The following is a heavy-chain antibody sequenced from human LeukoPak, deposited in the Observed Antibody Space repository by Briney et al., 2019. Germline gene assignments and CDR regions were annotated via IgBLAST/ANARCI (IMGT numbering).Heavy chain of an antibody. Sequence: GGSLRLSCAASGFTVSSNYMSWVRQAPGKGLEWVSVIYSGGSTYYADSVKGRFTISRDNALNSLYLQMNSQRAEDTAIYYCARSIPYGTTWYGRSDYWGQGTLVTVSS. J-gene: IGHJ4*02. D-gene: IGHD6-13*01. CDR3: ARSIPYGTTWYGRSDY. CDR1: GFTVSSNY. V-gene: IGHV3-53*01. CDR2: IYSGGST.